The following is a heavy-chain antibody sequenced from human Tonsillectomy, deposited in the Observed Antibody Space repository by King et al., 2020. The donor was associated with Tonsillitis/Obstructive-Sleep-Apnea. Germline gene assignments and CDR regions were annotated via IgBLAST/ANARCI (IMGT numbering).Heavy chain of an antibody. Sequence: VQLVESGAEVKKPGESLKISCKGSGYRFSNYRIGWVRQMPGKGLECMGIIYPGDSDTRYSPSFQGQVTISADKSISTAYLQWSSLKASDTAMYYCARLPTIFGVLQPFDPWGQGTLVTVSS. CDR2: IYPGDSDT. V-gene: IGHV5-51*03. CDR1: GYRFSNYR. CDR3: ARLPTIFGVLQPFDP. J-gene: IGHJ5*02. D-gene: IGHD3-3*01.